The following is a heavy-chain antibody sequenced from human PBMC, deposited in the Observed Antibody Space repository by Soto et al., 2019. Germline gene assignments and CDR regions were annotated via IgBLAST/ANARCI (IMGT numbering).Heavy chain of an antibody. CDR2: IIPIFGTA. D-gene: IGHD1-26*01. V-gene: IGHV1-69*12. CDR3: SRGYYSGSNPSSFDY. Sequence: QVQLVQSGAEVKKPGSSVKVTCKASGGTFSSNAISWVRQAPGQGLEWMGGIIPIFGTAHYAQKFQGRVTITADESTSTVNMHLSSLRSEDTAVYFCSRGYYSGSNPSSFDYWGQGTLVAVSS. CDR1: GGTFSSNA. J-gene: IGHJ4*02.